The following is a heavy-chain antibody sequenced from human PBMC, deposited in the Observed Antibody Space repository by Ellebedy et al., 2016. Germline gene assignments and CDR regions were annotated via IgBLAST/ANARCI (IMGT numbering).Heavy chain of an antibody. Sequence: GGSLRLSXKGSGYSFTSYWIGWVRQMPGKGLEWMGIIYPGDSDTRYSPSFQGQVTISADKSISTAYLQWSSLKASDTAMYYCARVQVATGIDYWGQGTLVTVSS. CDR1: GYSFTSYW. CDR3: ARVQVATGIDY. D-gene: IGHD5-12*01. J-gene: IGHJ4*02. V-gene: IGHV5-51*01. CDR2: IYPGDSDT.